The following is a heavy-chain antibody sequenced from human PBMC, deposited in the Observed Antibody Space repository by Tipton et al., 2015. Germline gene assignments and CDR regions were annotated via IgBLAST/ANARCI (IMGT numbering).Heavy chain of an antibody. Sequence: QSGAEVKKPGASVKVSCKAFGYTFTSYGMSWVRQAPGQGLEWMGWISGYNGNTHYGQKFQGRVTMTTDTSTSIVHMELTSLSPDDTAVYYCARGDCSSTSCHIMGYNGMDVWGQGTTVTVSS. D-gene: IGHD2-2*02. CDR1: GYTFTSYG. CDR3: ARGDCSSTSCHIMGYNGMDV. CDR2: ISGYNGNT. V-gene: IGHV1-18*01. J-gene: IGHJ6*02.